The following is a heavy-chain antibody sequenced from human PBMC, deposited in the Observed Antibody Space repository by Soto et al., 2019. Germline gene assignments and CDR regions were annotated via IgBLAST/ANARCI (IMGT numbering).Heavy chain of an antibody. D-gene: IGHD3-3*01. J-gene: IGHJ4*02. Sequence: QVQLVESGGGVVQPGRSLRLSCAASGFTFSSYGMHWVRQAPGKGLEWVAVIWYDGSNKYYADSVKGRFTISRDNSKNTPYLQMNSLRAEDTAVYYCARDNGSPYDFWSGYHATPDYWGQGTLVTVSS. CDR2: IWYDGSNK. V-gene: IGHV3-33*01. CDR3: ARDNGSPYDFWSGYHATPDY. CDR1: GFTFSSYG.